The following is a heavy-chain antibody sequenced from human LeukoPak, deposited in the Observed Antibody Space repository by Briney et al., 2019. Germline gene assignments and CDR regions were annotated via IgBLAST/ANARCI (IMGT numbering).Heavy chain of an antibody. CDR3: ASEATPGGYQRG. Sequence: ASVKVSCKASGYTFTSYGISWVRQPPAQGLAGMGWISAYNGNTNYAQKLQGRVTMTTDTSTSTAYMELRSLRSDDTAVYYCASEATPGGYQRGWGQGTLVTVSS. V-gene: IGHV1-18*01. CDR1: GYTFTSYG. CDR2: ISAYNGNT. J-gene: IGHJ4*02. D-gene: IGHD2-2*01.